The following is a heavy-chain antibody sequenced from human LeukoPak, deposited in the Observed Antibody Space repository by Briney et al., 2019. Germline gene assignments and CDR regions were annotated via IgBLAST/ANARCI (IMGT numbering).Heavy chain of an antibody. CDR2: ISGSGGGT. CDR1: GFTFSSYA. V-gene: IGHV3-23*01. Sequence: GGSLRLSCAASGFTFSSYAMSWVRQAPGKGLEWVSGISGSGGGTYYADSVKGRFTISRDNSKNTLYVQMNSLRAEDTAVYYCAGMGAADAFDTWGQGTMVTVSS. D-gene: IGHD1-26*01. J-gene: IGHJ3*02. CDR3: AGMGAADAFDT.